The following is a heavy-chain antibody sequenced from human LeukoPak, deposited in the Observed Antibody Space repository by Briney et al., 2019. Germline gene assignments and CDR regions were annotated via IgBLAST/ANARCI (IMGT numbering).Heavy chain of an antibody. V-gene: IGHV3-23*01. CDR2: ISGSGVTT. J-gene: IGHJ4*02. Sequence: GGSLRLSCAASGFTFSSYWMSWVRQAPGKGLEWVSGISGSGVTTYYADSVKGRFTISRDNSKNTLNLQMNSLRAEDTALYYCARGVVSDYWGQGTLVTVSS. D-gene: IGHD3-3*01. CDR3: ARGVVSDY. CDR1: GFTFSSYW.